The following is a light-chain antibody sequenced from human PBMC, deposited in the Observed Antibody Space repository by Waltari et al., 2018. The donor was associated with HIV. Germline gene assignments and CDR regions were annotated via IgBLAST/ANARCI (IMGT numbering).Light chain of an antibody. CDR2: DVS. CDR3: ESYTSTSVWV. V-gene: IGLV2-14*03. Sequence: QSALTQPASVSGSPGQSITISCTGSSNDVGGYNYVFWYQQHPGKAPRLLIYDVSTRPSGVSVRFAGSKAGDTAALAVAGLQPEDVADYYCESYTSTSVWVFGGGTRLTVL. J-gene: IGLJ3*02. CDR1: SNDVGGYNY.